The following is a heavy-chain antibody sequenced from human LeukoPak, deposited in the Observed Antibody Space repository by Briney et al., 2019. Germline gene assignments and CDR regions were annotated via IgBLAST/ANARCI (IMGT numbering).Heavy chain of an antibody. Sequence: GGSLRLSCAASGFTFSSYWMHWVRQAPGKGLAWVSRINSDGSSTSYADSVKGRFTISRDNAKNTVYLQMNRLRAEDTAVYYCATSRTFDYWGQGTLVTVSS. J-gene: IGHJ4*02. CDR1: GFTFSSYW. D-gene: IGHD2-8*01. CDR3: ATSRTFDY. V-gene: IGHV3-74*01. CDR2: INSDGSST.